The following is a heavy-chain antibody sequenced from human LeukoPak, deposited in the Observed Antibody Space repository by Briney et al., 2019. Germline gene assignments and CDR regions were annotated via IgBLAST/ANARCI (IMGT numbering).Heavy chain of an antibody. J-gene: IGHJ2*01. CDR2: IGANNGNT. CDR3: AKEGGGSIWYFDL. CDR1: GHTLRTYG. D-gene: IGHD6-25*01. Sequence: ASVKVSCKAPGHTLRTYGISWVRQAPGQGLEWMGWIGANNGNTNYAQKFQDRVTMTTDTSTSTAYMELRSLRSDDTAVYYCAKEGGGSIWYFDLWGRGTLVTVSS. V-gene: IGHV1-18*01.